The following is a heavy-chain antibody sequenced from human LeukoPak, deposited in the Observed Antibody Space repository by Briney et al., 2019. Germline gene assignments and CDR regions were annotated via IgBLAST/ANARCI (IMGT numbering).Heavy chain of an antibody. CDR1: GGSISSSSYY. J-gene: IGHJ4*02. V-gene: IGHV4-39*07. Sequence: SETLSLTCTVSGGSISSSSYYWGWLRQPPGKGLEWIGSIYYSGSTYYNPSLKSRVTISVDTSKNQFSLKLSSVTAADTAVYYCATRSPPSVRTPFDYWGQGTLVTVSS. CDR2: IYYSGST. CDR3: ATRSPPSVRTPFDY. D-gene: IGHD2-15*01.